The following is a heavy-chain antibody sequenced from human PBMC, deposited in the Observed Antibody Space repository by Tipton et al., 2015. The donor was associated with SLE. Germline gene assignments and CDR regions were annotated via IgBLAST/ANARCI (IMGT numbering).Heavy chain of an antibody. CDR3: AKGHYYDSSVRAFDI. V-gene: IGHV3-9*01. CDR2: ISWNGGSI. Sequence: SLRLSCAASGFTFDDYAMHWVRQAPGKGLEWVSGISWNGGSIGYADSVKGRFTISRDNAKNSLYLQMNSLRAEDTALYYCAKGHYYDSSVRAFDIWGQGTMVTVS. D-gene: IGHD3-22*01. J-gene: IGHJ3*02. CDR1: GFTFDDYA.